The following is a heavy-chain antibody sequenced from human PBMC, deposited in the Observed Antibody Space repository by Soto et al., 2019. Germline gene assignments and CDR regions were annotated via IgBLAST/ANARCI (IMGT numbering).Heavy chain of an antibody. CDR1: GYTFTSYG. D-gene: IGHD2-2*01. CDR2: ISAYNGNT. Sequence: ASVKVSCKASGYTFTSYGISWVRQAPGQGLEWMGWISAYNGNTNYAQKLQGRVTMTTDTSTGTAYMELRSLRSDDTAVYYCARNPYCSSTSCQFDPWGQGTLVTVS. J-gene: IGHJ5*02. CDR3: ARNPYCSSTSCQFDP. V-gene: IGHV1-18*04.